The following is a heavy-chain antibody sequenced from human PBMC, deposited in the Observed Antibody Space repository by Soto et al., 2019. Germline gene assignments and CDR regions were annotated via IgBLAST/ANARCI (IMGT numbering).Heavy chain of an antibody. V-gene: IGHV3-30-3*01. CDR2: ISYDGSNK. Sequence: QVQLVESGGGVVQPGRSLRLSCAASGFTFSSYAMHWVRQAPGKGLEWVAVISYDGSNKYYADSVNGRFTISRDNSKNTLYLQMNSLRAEDTAVYYCAREGHYYDSSAMDYWGQGTLVTVSS. J-gene: IGHJ4*02. CDR1: GFTFSSYA. CDR3: AREGHYYDSSAMDY. D-gene: IGHD3-22*01.